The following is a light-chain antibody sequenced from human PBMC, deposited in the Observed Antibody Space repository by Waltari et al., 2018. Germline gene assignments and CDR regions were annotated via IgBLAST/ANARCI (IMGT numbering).Light chain of an antibody. CDR3: QEYSNWPPNT. Sequence: DTVMTQSPATLSVSPGERVTLSCRASQSIGEKLAWYQQKRGQAPRLLISDSSTMAPGIPARFSGSGSGTEFTLTISNLQSEDFGVYYCQEYSNWPPNTFGQGTKLEI. V-gene: IGKV3-15*01. CDR2: DSS. J-gene: IGKJ2*01. CDR1: QSIGEK.